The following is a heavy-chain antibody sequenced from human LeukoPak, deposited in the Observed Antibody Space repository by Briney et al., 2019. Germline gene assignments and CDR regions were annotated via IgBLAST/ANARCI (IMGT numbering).Heavy chain of an antibody. V-gene: IGHV5-51*01. D-gene: IGHD3-10*01. Sequence: GESLKISCKGSGYNFTNYWIGWVRQMPGKGLEWMGIIYPGDSDTRYSPSFQGQVTISADKSISTAYLQWSSLKASDTAMYYCARHVTMVRGVTLDYYYYYMDVWGKGTTVTISS. CDR3: ARHVTMVRGVTLDYYYYYMDV. CDR2: IYPGDSDT. J-gene: IGHJ6*03. CDR1: GYNFTNYW.